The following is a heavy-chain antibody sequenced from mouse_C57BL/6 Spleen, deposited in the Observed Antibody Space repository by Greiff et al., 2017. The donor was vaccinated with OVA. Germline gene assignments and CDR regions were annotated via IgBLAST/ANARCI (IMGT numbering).Heavy chain of an antibody. CDR1: GYTFTDYE. V-gene: IGHV1-15*01. CDR3: TRGMSDY. J-gene: IGHJ2*01. CDR2: IDPETGGT. Sequence: VQRVESGAELVRPGASVTLSCKASGYTFTDYEMHWVKQTPVHGLEWIGAIDPETGGTAYNQKFKGKAILTADKSSSTAYMELRSLTSEDSAVYYCTRGMSDYWGQGTTLTVSS.